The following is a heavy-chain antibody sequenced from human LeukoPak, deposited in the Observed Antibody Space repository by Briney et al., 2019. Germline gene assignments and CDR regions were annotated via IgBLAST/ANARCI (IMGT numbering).Heavy chain of an antibody. V-gene: IGHV3-21*01. CDR2: ISSSSSYI. J-gene: IGHJ4*02. Sequence: GGSLRLSCAASGFTFSSYSMNWVRQAPGKGLEWVSSISSSSSYIYYADSVKGRFTISRDNAKNSLYLQMNYLRAEDTAVYYCAKDLWIAVAGPGFDYWGQGTLVTVSS. D-gene: IGHD6-19*01. CDR1: GFTFSSYS. CDR3: AKDLWIAVAGPGFDY.